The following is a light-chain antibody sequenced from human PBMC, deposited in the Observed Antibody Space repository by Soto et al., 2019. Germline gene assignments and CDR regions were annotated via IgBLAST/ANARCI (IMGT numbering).Light chain of an antibody. CDR3: CAYAGTYTV. CDR1: SSDVGGYNY. V-gene: IGLV2-11*01. J-gene: IGLJ2*01. CDR2: DVN. Sequence: QSALTQPRSVSGSPGQSVTISCTGTSSDVGGYNYVSWYQQHPGKAPKLMIYDVNQRPSGVPDRFAGSKSGNTASLTISGLQSEDEADYYCCAYAGTYTVFGGGTKLTVL.